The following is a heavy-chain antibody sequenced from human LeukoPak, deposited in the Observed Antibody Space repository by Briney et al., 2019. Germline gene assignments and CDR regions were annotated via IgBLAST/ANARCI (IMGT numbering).Heavy chain of an antibody. J-gene: IGHJ3*02. V-gene: IGHV3-7*03. Sequence: GGSLRLSCAASGFTFSSYWMSWVRQAPGKGLEWVANIKQDGSEKYYVDSVKGRFTISRDNAKNSLYLQMNSLRAEDRAVYYCARGQGYCSGGRCYGAFDIWGQGTMVTVSS. D-gene: IGHD2-15*01. CDR2: IKQDGSEK. CDR1: GFTFSSYW. CDR3: ARGQGYCSGGRCYGAFDI.